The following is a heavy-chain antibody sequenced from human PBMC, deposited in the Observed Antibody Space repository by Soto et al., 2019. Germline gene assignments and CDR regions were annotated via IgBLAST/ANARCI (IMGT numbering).Heavy chain of an antibody. Sequence: GGSLRLSCAASGFTFSSYGMRWVRQAPGKGLEWVAVISYDGSNKYYADSVKGRFTISRDNSKNTLYLQMNSLRAEDTAVYYCANEDYYGSGSYYIPSMDVWGQGTTITVSS. CDR1: GFTFSSYG. D-gene: IGHD3-10*01. V-gene: IGHV3-30*18. CDR2: ISYDGSNK. J-gene: IGHJ6*02. CDR3: ANEDYYGSGSYYIPSMDV.